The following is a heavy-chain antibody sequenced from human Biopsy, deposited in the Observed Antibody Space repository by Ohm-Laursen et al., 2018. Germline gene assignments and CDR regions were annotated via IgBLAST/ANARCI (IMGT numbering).Heavy chain of an antibody. CDR2: INQAGTT. CDR1: GRTFSDYH. Sequence: SETLSLTCAVFGRTFSDYHWSWIRQPPGKGLEWIGQINQAGTTKYNPSLKSRVSISADASKYEFSLRLPSVTAADTADYLCGNEVHGRDYWGLGAQVTVSS. D-gene: IGHD2-15*01. CDR3: GNEVHGRDY. V-gene: IGHV4-34*08. J-gene: IGHJ4*02.